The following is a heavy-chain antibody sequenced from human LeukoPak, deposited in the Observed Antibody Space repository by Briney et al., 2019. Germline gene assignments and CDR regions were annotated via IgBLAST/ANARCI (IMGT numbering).Heavy chain of an antibody. D-gene: IGHD4-17*01. Sequence: ASVTVSCKASGGTFSSYAISWVRQAPGQGLEWMGGIIPIFGTANYAQKFQGRVTITTDESTSTAYMELSSLRSEDTAVYYCARGYGDYVNDAFDIWGQGTMVTVSS. CDR2: IIPIFGTA. CDR1: GGTFSSYA. J-gene: IGHJ3*02. CDR3: ARGYGDYVNDAFDI. V-gene: IGHV1-69*05.